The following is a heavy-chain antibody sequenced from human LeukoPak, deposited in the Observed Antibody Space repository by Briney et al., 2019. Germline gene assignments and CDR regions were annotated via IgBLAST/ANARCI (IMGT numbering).Heavy chain of an antibody. J-gene: IGHJ4*02. CDR3: ARVRGYSNYVSY. CDR1: GFTFSSYS. Sequence: PGGSLRLSCAASGFTFSSYSMNWVRQAPGRGLEWVSSISSSSSYIYYADSVKGRFTISRDNAKNSLYLQMNSLRAEDTAVYYCARVRGYSNYVSYWGQGTLVTVSS. V-gene: IGHV3-21*01. D-gene: IGHD4-11*01. CDR2: ISSSSSYI.